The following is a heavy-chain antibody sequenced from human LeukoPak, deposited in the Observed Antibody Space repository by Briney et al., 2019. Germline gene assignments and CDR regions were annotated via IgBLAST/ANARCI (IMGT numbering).Heavy chain of an antibody. CDR1: GYTFTSYD. J-gene: IGHJ3*02. CDR2: MNPNSGNT. D-gene: IGHD2-21*01. CDR3: ARDIPNLVVIAYDAFDI. V-gene: IGHV1-8*03. Sequence: ASVKVSCKASGYTFTSYDINWVRQATGQGLEWMGWMNPNSGNTGYAQKFQGRVTITRNTSISTAYMELSSLRSEDTAVYYCARDIPNLVVIAYDAFDIWGQGTMVTVSS.